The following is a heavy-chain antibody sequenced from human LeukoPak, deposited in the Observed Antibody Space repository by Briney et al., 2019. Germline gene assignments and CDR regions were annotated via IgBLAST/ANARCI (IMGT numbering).Heavy chain of an antibody. CDR3: ARVSLDGYGSGSYYYKYYFDY. D-gene: IGHD3-10*01. Sequence: ASVKVSCKASGGTFSSYAISWVRQAPGQGLEWMGGIIPIFGTANYAQKFQGRVTITADESTSTAYMELSSLRSEDTAVYYCARVSLDGYGSGSYYYKYYFDYWSQGTLVTVSS. J-gene: IGHJ4*02. V-gene: IGHV1-69*13. CDR1: GGTFSSYA. CDR2: IIPIFGTA.